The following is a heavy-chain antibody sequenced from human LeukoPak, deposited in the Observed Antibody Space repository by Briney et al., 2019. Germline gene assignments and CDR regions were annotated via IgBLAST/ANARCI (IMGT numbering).Heavy chain of an antibody. V-gene: IGHV3-49*04. CDR2: IRNKLYDETT. CDR3: AKLNIVVVPAASLDY. D-gene: IGHD2-2*01. Sequence: GGSLRLSCTASGFNFGDYPMSWVRQAPGKGLELISYIRNKLYDETTEYAASVKGRFTISRDDSKSMAYLQMNSLETEDTAVYYCAKLNIVVVPAASLDYWGQGTLVTVSS. J-gene: IGHJ4*02. CDR1: GFNFGDYP.